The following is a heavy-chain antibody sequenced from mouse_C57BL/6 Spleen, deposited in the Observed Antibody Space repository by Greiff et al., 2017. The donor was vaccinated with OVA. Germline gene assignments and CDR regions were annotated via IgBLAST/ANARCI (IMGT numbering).Heavy chain of an antibody. D-gene: IGHD4-1*01. V-gene: IGHV1-64*01. J-gene: IGHJ3*01. CDR3: ARNNWDGWFAY. CDR1: GYTFTSYW. CDR2: IHPIRGSP. Sequence: QVQLLQPGAELVKPGASVKLSCKASGYTFTSYWMHGVKRRPGQGLEWIGMIHPIRGSPNYNENFKSKATLTVDKSSSTAYMQLSSLTSEDSAVYYCARNNWDGWFAYWGQGTLVTVSA.